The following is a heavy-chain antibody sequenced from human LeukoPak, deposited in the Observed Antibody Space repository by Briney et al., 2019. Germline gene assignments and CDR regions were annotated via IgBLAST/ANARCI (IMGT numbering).Heavy chain of an antibody. CDR1: GFTFTNYG. Sequence: GGSLRLSWEAAGFTFTNYGMGWVSQAPGKGLEWVSYGGSGGSRYYADSVKGRFTISRDNSKDTLSLQMNSLTAEDTAVYYCAKFRGAQREHYRMDVRGKGTAVTVSS. CDR3: AKFRGAQREHYRMDV. D-gene: IGHD1-1*01. V-gene: IGHV3-23*01. J-gene: IGHJ6*04. CDR2: GGSGGSR.